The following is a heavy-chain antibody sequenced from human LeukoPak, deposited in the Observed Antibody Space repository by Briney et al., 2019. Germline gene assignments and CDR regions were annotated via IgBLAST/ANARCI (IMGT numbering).Heavy chain of an antibody. CDR2: IIPIFSPP. J-gene: IGHJ5*02. CDR3: ARARVPVGDGYPENWFDP. V-gene: IGHV1-69*05. Sequence: SXYAMXXVGQAPGQGIXXXXGIIPIFSPPHYAQHFQRRVTITTDESPTTAYMELRSLRSDDTAVYYCARARVPVGDGYPENWFDPSGQGTLVTVSS. CDR1: SXYA. D-gene: IGHD5-18*01.